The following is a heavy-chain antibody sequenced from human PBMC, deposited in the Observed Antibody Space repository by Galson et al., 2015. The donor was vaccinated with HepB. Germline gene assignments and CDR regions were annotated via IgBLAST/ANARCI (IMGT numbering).Heavy chain of an antibody. Sequence: SLRLSCAASGFTFSSYSMNWVRQAPGKGLEWVSYISSSSSTIYYADSVKGRFTISRDNAKNSLYLQMNSLRAEDTAVYYCAREGGLLPYGFDIWGQWTMVTVSS. J-gene: IGHJ3*02. CDR2: ISSSSSTI. CDR1: GFTFSSYS. D-gene: IGHD2-21*01. V-gene: IGHV3-48*01. CDR3: AREGGLLPYGFDI.